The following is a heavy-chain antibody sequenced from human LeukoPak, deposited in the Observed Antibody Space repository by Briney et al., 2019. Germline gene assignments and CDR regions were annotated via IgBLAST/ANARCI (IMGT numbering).Heavy chain of an antibody. CDR3: ARAMSIVGFHRVGYNAIWFDP. D-gene: IGHD1-26*01. Sequence: ASVKVSCKASGYTFTGYYMHWVRQAPGQGLEWMGWINPNSGGTNYAQKFQGWVTMTRDTSISTAYMELSRLRSDDTAVYYCARAMSIVGFHRVGYNAIWFDPWGQGTLVTVSS. CDR1: GYTFTGYY. V-gene: IGHV1-2*04. J-gene: IGHJ5*02. CDR2: INPNSGGT.